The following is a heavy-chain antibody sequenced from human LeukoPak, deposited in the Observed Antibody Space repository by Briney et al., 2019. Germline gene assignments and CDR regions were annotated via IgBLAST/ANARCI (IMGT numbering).Heavy chain of an antibody. V-gene: IGHV3-53*04. CDR2: IYSGGST. CDR1: GFTVSSNY. D-gene: IGHD2-2*01. J-gene: IGHJ4*02. CDR3: ARTCSSTSCPFGV. Sequence: GGSLRLSCAASGFTVSSNYMSWVRQAPGKGLEWVSVIYSGGSTYYADSVKGRFTISRHNSKNTLYLQMNSLRAEDTAVYYCARTCSSTSCPFGVWGQGTLVTVSS.